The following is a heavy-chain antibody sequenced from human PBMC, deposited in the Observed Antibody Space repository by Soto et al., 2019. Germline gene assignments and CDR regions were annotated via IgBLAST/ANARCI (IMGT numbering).Heavy chain of an antibody. J-gene: IGHJ4*02. CDR2: ISSSANTI. CDR1: GFTFSDYY. D-gene: IGHD6-19*01. CDR3: ARDRYSSGWIDGY. Sequence: PGGSLRLSCAASGFTFSDYYMSWIRQAPGEGLEWVSYISSSANTIYYADSVRGRFTISGDNAKNSLYLQMNSLRAEDTAVYYCARDRYSSGWIDGYWGQGTLVTVSS. V-gene: IGHV3-11*01.